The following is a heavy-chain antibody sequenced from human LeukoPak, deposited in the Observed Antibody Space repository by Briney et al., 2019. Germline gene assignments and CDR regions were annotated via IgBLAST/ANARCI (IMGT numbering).Heavy chain of an antibody. J-gene: IGHJ5*02. CDR2: IKQEGREK. Sequence: PGGSLRLSCAASGFTFSSYWMSWVRQAPGKGLEWVANIKQEGREKYYVESVKGRFTIARDNAKNSVFLQMNSLRVEDTSVYFCSRDSRYSYAHPPPWGQGTLVTVSS. D-gene: IGHD5-18*01. CDR3: SRDSRYSYAHPPP. V-gene: IGHV3-7*01. CDR1: GFTFSSYW.